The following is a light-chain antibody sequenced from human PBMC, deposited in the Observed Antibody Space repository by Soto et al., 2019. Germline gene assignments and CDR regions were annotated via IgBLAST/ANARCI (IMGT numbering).Light chain of an antibody. J-gene: IGLJ2*01. Sequence: QSALTQPASVSGSPGQSITISCTGTTNDVGGYNYVSWYQQHPGKAPKLMIYEVTNRPSGVSNRFSGSKSGNTASLTISGLQAEDEADYYCSSYSSSSPRVFGGGTKVTVL. V-gene: IGLV2-14*01. CDR1: TNDVGGYNY. CDR2: EVT. CDR3: SSYSSSSPRV.